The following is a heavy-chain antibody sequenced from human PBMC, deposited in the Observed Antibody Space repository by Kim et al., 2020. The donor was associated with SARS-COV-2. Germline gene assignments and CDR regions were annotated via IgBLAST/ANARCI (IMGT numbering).Heavy chain of an antibody. CDR2: IYYSGST. CDR1: GGSISSYY. J-gene: IGHJ4*02. V-gene: IGHV4-59*13. D-gene: IGHD6-19*01. CDR3: ARWQGSGWYAYVY. Sequence: SETLSLTCTVSGGSISSYYWSWIRQPPGKGLEWIGYIYYSGSTNYNPSLKSRVTISVDTFKNQFSLKLSSVTAADTAVYYCARWQGSGWYAYVYWGQGTLVTVSS.